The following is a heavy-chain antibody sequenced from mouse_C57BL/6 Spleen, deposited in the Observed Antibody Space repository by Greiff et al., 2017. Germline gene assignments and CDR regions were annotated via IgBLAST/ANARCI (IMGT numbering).Heavy chain of an antibody. D-gene: IGHD4-1*01. Sequence: QVQLQQPGAELVKPWASVKLSCKASGYTFTSYWMHWVKQRPGQGLEWIGMIHPNSGSTNYNEKFKSKATLTVDKSSSTAYMQLSSLTSEDSAVYYCSTGPSYAMDYWGQGTSVTVSS. J-gene: IGHJ4*01. CDR2: IHPNSGST. CDR3: STGPSYAMDY. CDR1: GYTFTSYW. V-gene: IGHV1-64*01.